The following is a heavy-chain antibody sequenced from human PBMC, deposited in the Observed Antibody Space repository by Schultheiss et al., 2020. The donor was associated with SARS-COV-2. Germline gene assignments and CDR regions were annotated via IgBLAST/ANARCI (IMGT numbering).Heavy chain of an antibody. CDR1: GGSISSYY. CDR3: ARVSYDSGGYYSIDY. Sequence: SETLSLTCTVSGGSISSYYWSWIRQPPGKGLEWIGEINQSGSTNYNPSLKSRAALSVDTSKNQFSLNLSSVTAADTAVYYCARVSYDSGGYYSIDYWGRGTLVTVSS. CDR2: INQSGST. J-gene: IGHJ4*02. D-gene: IGHD3-22*01. V-gene: IGHV4-34*01.